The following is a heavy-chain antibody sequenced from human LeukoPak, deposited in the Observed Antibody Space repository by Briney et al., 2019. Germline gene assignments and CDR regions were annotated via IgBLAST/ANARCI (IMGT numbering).Heavy chain of an antibody. CDR3: ARKYSSGWKLSVFQH. Sequence: ASVKVSCKASGYTFTSYDISWVRQATGQGLEWMGWMNPNSGNTGYAQKFQGRVTMTRNTSISTAYTELSSLRSEDTAVYYCARKYSSGWKLSVFQHWGQGTLVTVSS. V-gene: IGHV1-8*01. CDR2: MNPNSGNT. CDR1: GYTFTSYD. D-gene: IGHD6-19*01. J-gene: IGHJ1*01.